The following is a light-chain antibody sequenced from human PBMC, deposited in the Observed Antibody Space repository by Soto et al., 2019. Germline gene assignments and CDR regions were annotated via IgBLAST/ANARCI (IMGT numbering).Light chain of an antibody. J-gene: IGKJ1*01. CDR2: DVS. CDR3: QQYDSYSWT. CDR1: QSINNW. V-gene: IGKV1-5*01. Sequence: DIQMTQSPSTLSASVGERVTITCRASQSINNWLAWYQHKPGKAPKLLIYDVSSLESGVPSRFSGSGSGTEFILTISSLQPDDFATYYCQQYDSYSWTVGQGTKVDIK.